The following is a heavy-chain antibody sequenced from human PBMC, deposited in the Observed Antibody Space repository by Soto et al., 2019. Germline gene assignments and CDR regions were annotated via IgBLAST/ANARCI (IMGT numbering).Heavy chain of an antibody. J-gene: IGHJ4*02. CDR1: GGTFSSYA. CDR2: FIPIFGTA. V-gene: IGHV1-69*13. CDR3: ARETIDYSNYVAQFDY. D-gene: IGHD4-4*01. Sequence: SVKVSCKASGGTFSSYAISWVRQAPGQGLEWMGGFIPIFGTANYAQKFQGRVTITADESTSTAYMELSSLRSEDTAVYYCARETIDYSNYVAQFDYWGQGTLVTVSS.